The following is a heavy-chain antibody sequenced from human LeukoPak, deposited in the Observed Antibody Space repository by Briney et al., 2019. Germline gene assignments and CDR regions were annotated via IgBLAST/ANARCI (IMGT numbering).Heavy chain of an antibody. D-gene: IGHD6-13*01. CDR1: GFTFSSYW. CDR2: IKQDGSEK. V-gene: IGHV3-7*01. J-gene: IGHJ4*02. Sequence: PGGSLRLSCAASGFTFSSYWMSWVRQAPGKGLEWVANIKQDGSEKYYVDSVKGRFTISRDNAKNSLYLQMNSLRAEDTAVYYCARIRTRASRWYGDYWGQGTLVTVSS. CDR3: ARIRTRASRWYGDY.